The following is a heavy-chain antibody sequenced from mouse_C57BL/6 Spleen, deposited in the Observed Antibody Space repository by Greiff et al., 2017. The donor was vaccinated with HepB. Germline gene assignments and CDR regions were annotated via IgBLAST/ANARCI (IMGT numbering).Heavy chain of an antibody. J-gene: IGHJ4*01. CDR1: GYTFTSYW. Sequence: QVQLKQPGAELVKPGASVKLSCKASGYTFTSYWMHWVKQRPGQGLEWIGMIHPNSGSTNYNEKFKSKATLTVDKSSSTAYMQLSSLTSEDSAVYYCARRGFYYDYDDYAMDYWGQGTSVTVSS. D-gene: IGHD2-4*01. V-gene: IGHV1-64*01. CDR3: ARRGFYYDYDDYAMDY. CDR2: IHPNSGST.